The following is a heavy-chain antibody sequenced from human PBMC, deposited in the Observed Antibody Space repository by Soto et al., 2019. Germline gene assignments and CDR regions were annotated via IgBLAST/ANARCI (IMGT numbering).Heavy chain of an antibody. CDR1: GFTFSSYA. D-gene: IGHD2-15*01. V-gene: IGHV3-30-3*01. Sequence: QVQLVESGGGVVQPGRSLRLSCAASGFTFSSYAMHWVRQAPGKGLEWVAVISYDGSNKYYADSVKGRFTISRDNSKNTLYLQMNSLRAEDTAVHYCARVLGGRTRSAFDIWGQGTMVTVSS. J-gene: IGHJ3*02. CDR2: ISYDGSNK. CDR3: ARVLGGRTRSAFDI.